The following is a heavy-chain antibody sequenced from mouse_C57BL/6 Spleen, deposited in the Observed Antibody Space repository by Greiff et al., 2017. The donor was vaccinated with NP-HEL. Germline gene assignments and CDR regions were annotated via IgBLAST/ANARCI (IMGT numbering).Heavy chain of an antibody. D-gene: IGHD4-1*01. CDR3: ARKELGEDYFDY. CDR1: GYTFTSYW. V-gene: IGHV1-50*01. CDR2: IDPSDSYT. J-gene: IGHJ2*01. Sequence: QVQLQQPGAELVKPGASVKLSCKASGYTFTSYWMQWVKQRPGQGLEWIGEIDPSDSYTNYNQKFKGKATLTVDTSSSTAYMQLSSLTSEDSAVYYCARKELGEDYFDYWGQGTTLTVSS.